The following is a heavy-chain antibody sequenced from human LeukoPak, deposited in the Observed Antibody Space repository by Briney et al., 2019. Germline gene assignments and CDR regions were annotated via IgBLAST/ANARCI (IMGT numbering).Heavy chain of an antibody. V-gene: IGHV4-34*01. Sequence: MASESLSLTCAVDGGSFSGYYWGWIRQPPGKGREWIGEINLSGSTNYNPSLKSGATISVETSKLQFSLKVRSVTAADTAVYYCARNKWKRDGMDVWGKGTTVTVSS. D-gene: IGHD1-1*01. CDR3: ARNKWKRDGMDV. CDR1: GGSFSGYY. J-gene: IGHJ6*04. CDR2: INLSGST.